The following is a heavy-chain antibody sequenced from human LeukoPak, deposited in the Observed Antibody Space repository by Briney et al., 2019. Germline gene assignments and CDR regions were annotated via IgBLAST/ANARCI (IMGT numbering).Heavy chain of an antibody. V-gene: IGHV4-59*01. Sequence: PSETLSLTCTVSGGSLSSYYWRWIRQPPGKGLEWVGYIYFSECTNYNPPLKSRVTISVDTSKNQFSLKLSSVSASETAVYYCATGSEPHYCDYWGQGTLVTVSS. J-gene: IGHJ4*02. CDR3: ATGSEPHYCDY. D-gene: IGHD1-14*01. CDR1: GGSLSSYY. CDR2: IYFSECT.